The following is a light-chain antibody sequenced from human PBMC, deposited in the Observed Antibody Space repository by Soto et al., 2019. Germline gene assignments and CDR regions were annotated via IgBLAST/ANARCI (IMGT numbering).Light chain of an antibody. Sequence: EIVFTKSPGTLSLSPGGRATISCRASQSISGTLALYQQKPGQAPRLLIYGAFTRATGFPARFSGSGSGTDFTLTITSLQSEDFAVYYCQQYDNWSWTFGQGTKVDIK. CDR2: GAF. CDR1: QSISGT. V-gene: IGKV3-15*01. J-gene: IGKJ1*01. CDR3: QQYDNWSWT.